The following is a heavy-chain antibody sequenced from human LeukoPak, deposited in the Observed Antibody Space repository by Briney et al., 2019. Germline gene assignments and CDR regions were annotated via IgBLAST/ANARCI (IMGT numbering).Heavy chain of an antibody. CDR2: IYPGDSDT. V-gene: IGHV5-51*01. D-gene: IGHD1-7*01. CDR3: ARQNWNYAFDI. Sequence: GESLQISCKGSGYSFTSYWIGWVRQMPGKGLEWMGIIYPGDSDTRYSPSFQGQVIISADKSISTAYLQWSSLKASDTAMYYCARQNWNYAFDIWGQGTMVTVSS. CDR1: GYSFTSYW. J-gene: IGHJ3*02.